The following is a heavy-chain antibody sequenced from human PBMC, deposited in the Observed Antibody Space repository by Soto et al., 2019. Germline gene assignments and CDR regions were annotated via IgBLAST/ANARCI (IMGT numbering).Heavy chain of an antibody. CDR3: ARSSVTIFGVKYYYYYGMDV. Sequence: GGSLRLSCAASGFTFSSYAMHWVRQAPGKGLEWVAVISYDGSNKYYADSVTGRFTISRDNSKNTLYLQMNSLRAEDTAVYYCARSSVTIFGVKYYYYYGMDVWGQGTTVTVSS. CDR2: ISYDGSNK. CDR1: GFTFSSYA. J-gene: IGHJ6*02. D-gene: IGHD3-3*01. V-gene: IGHV3-30-3*01.